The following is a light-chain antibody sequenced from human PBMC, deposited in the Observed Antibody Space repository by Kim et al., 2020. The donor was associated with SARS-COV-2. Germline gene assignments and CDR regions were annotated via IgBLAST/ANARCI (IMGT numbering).Light chain of an antibody. J-gene: IGKJ1*01. V-gene: IGKV2-24*01. CDR2: QIS. Sequence: DIVMTQTPLSSPVTLGQPASISCRSSQSLVHSDGNTYLNWLQQRPGQPPRLLIYQISNRFSGVPDRFSGSGAGTDFTLKISRVEAEDVGVYFCMQATQFPWTFGQGTKVDIK. CDR3: MQATQFPWT. CDR1: QSLVHSDGNTY.